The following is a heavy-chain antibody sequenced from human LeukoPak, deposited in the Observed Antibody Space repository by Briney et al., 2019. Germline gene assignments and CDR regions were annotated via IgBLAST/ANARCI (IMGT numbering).Heavy chain of an antibody. V-gene: IGHV3-21*01. D-gene: IGHD5-18*01. Sequence: GGSLRLSYAASGFTFSSYSMNWVRQAPGKGLEWVSSISSSSSYIYYADSVKGRFTISRDNAKNSLYLQMNSLRAEDTAVYYCARDRDTAMEIDYWGQGTLVTVSS. CDR2: ISSSSSYI. CDR3: ARDRDTAMEIDY. CDR1: GFTFSSYS. J-gene: IGHJ4*02.